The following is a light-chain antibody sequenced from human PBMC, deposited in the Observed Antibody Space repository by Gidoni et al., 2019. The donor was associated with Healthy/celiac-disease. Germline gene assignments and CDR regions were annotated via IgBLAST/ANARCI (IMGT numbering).Light chain of an antibody. V-gene: IGKV3-11*01. J-gene: IGKJ4*01. CDR2: DAS. CDR1: HSVSSY. CDR3: QQRSNWPPFT. Sequence: DTAFIHPPATLSLSPGERATLSCRASHSVSSYLAWYQQKPGQAHRLLIYDASNRATGIPARFSGSGSGTDFTLTISSLEPEDFAVYYCQQRSNWPPFTFGGGTKVEIK.